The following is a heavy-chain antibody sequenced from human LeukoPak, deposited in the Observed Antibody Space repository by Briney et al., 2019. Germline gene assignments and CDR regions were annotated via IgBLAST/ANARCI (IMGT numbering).Heavy chain of an antibody. Sequence: GGSLRLSCAASGFTFSSYAMSWVRQAPGKGLEWVSAISGSGGSTYYADSVEGRFTTTRDNSKNTLYLQMNSLRAEDTAVYYCAKDSAFGFFYDSSGPDFDYWGQGTLVTVSS. CDR2: ISGSGGST. V-gene: IGHV3-23*01. D-gene: IGHD3-22*01. CDR3: AKDSAFGFFYDSSGPDFDY. J-gene: IGHJ4*02. CDR1: GFTFSSYA.